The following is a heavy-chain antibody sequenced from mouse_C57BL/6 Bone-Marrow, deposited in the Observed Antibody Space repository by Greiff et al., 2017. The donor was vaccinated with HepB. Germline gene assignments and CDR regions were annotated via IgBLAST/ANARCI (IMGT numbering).Heavy chain of an antibody. CDR2: IHPNSGST. CDR3: ASVPYYGSSSGDAMDY. CDR1: GYTFTSYW. J-gene: IGHJ4*01. Sequence: QVQLQQPGAELVKPGASVKLSCKASGYTFTSYWMHWVKQRPGQGLEWIGMIHPNSGSTNYNEKFKSKATLTVDKSSSTAYMQLSSLTAEDSAVYYCASVPYYGSSSGDAMDYWGQGTSVTVSS. D-gene: IGHD1-1*01. V-gene: IGHV1-64*01.